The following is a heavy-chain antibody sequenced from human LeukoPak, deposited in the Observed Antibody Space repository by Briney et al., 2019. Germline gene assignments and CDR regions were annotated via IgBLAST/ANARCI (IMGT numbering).Heavy chain of an antibody. D-gene: IGHD6-13*01. Sequence: PGGSLRLSCAASGFTFSNSAMSWVRQAPGKGLEWVANINEDGSENHYVDSVKGRFTISRDNAKNSLYLQMNSLRAEDTAIYYCARHRCPSSWGPGTVVTVSS. CDR1: GFTFSNSA. CDR3: ARHRCPSS. J-gene: IGHJ3*01. V-gene: IGHV3-7*03. CDR2: INEDGSEN.